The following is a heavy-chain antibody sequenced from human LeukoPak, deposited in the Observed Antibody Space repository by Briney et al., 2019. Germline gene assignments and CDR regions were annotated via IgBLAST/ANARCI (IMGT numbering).Heavy chain of an antibody. CDR1: GYTFTGYY. V-gene: IGHV1-2*02. CDR3: ARDQATAMVINNWFDP. D-gene: IGHD5-18*01. CDR2: INPNSGGT. J-gene: IGHJ5*02. Sequence: ASVKVSCKASGYTFTGYYMHWVRQAPGQGLEWMGWINPNSGGTNYAQKFQGRVTMTRDTSISTAYMELSRLRSDDTAVYYCARDQATAMVINNWFDPWGQGTLVTVSS.